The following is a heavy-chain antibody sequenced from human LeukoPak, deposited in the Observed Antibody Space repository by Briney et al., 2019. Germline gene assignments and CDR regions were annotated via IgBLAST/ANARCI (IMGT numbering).Heavy chain of an antibody. CDR1: GGSISSSTYY. D-gene: IGHD1-26*01. Sequence: SETLSLTCTVSGGSISSSTYYWGWIRQPPGRGLEWIGNIYYSGSTYYNPSLKSRVTISVDTSKNQFSLKLSSVTAADTAVYYCARLGQGSESLAVFDYWGQGTLVTVSS. CDR2: IYYSGST. CDR3: ARLGQGSESLAVFDY. J-gene: IGHJ4*02. V-gene: IGHV4-39*07.